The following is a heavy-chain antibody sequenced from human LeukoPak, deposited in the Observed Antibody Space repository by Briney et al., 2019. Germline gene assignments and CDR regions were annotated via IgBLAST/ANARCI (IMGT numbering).Heavy chain of an antibody. CDR3: ARDLGTTGWHTFDY. CDR1: GDSVSSKNGA. J-gene: IGHJ4*01. V-gene: IGHV6-1*01. Sequence: SQTLSLTCAVSGDSVSSKNGAWNWIRQSPSRGLEWLGRTYYRSKWYSDYAESMEGRMTISQDTSKNQYSLHLNSVTPDDTAVYYCARDLGTTGWHTFDYWGQEPWSPSPQ. D-gene: IGHD6-19*01. CDR2: TYYRSKWYS.